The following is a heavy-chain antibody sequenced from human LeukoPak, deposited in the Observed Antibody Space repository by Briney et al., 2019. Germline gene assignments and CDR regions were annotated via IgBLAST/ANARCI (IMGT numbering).Heavy chain of an antibody. Sequence: PGGSLRLSCAASGFTFSSYSMNWVRQAPGKGLEWVSYISSSSSTIYYADSVKGRFTISRDNAKSSLYLQMNSLRTEDTALYYCAKDGIDSGSPQGWFDPWGQGTLVTVSS. CDR3: AKDGIDSGSPQGWFDP. V-gene: IGHV3-48*04. CDR2: ISSSSSTI. J-gene: IGHJ5*02. CDR1: GFTFSSYS. D-gene: IGHD1-26*01.